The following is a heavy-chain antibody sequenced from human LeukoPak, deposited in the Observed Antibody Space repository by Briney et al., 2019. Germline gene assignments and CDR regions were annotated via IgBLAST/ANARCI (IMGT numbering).Heavy chain of an antibody. CDR1: GYTFTGYY. CDR3: ARSGAGYSSSWYSYYFDS. CDR2: INPNSGGT. J-gene: IGHJ4*02. V-gene: IGHV1-2*02. Sequence: ASVKVSCKASGYTFTGYYMHWVRQAPGQGLEWMGWINPNSGGTNYAQKFQGRVTMTRDTSISTAYMELSRLRSDDTAVYYCARSGAGYSSSWYSYYFDSWGQGTLVTVSS. D-gene: IGHD6-13*01.